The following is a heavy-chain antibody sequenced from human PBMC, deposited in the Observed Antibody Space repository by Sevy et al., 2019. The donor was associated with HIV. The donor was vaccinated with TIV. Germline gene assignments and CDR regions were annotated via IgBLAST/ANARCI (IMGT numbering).Heavy chain of an antibody. J-gene: IGHJ6*02. CDR2: IWYDGSNK. Sequence: GGSLRLSCAASGFTFSSYGMHWVRQAPGKGLEWVAVIWYDGSNKYYADSVKGRFTISRDNSKNTLYLQMNSLRAEDTAVYYCARDPGYNSSWPNWVAGYYYYGMDVWGQGTTVTVSS. V-gene: IGHV3-33*01. CDR1: GFTFSSYG. D-gene: IGHD6-13*01. CDR3: ARDPGYNSSWPNWVAGYYYYGMDV.